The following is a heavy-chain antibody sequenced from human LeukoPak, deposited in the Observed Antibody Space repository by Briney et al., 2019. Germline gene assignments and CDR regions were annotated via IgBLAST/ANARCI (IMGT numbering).Heavy chain of an antibody. CDR1: GFTFSNYA. Sequence: GGSLRLSCAASGFTFSNYAMSWVRQAPGKGLEWVSGISGRGENTFYADSVKGRFTISRDNSKNTVYLQMNSLKAEDTAIYYCAKSEIVVLTPEYRGQGILVTVSS. J-gene: IGHJ4*02. CDR3: AKSEIVVLTPEY. D-gene: IGHD2/OR15-2a*01. CDR2: ISGRGENT. V-gene: IGHV3-23*01.